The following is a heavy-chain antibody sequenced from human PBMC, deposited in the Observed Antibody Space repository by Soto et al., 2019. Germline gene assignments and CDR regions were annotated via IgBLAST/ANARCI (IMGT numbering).Heavy chain of an antibody. J-gene: IGHJ6*02. D-gene: IGHD1-26*01. CDR1: GFTFSSYS. CDR2: ISSSSSTI. CDR3: ARDRVGATYYYYYGMDV. V-gene: IGHV3-48*01. Sequence: PGGSLRLSCAASGFTFSSYSMNWVRQAPGKGLEWVSYISSSSSTIYYADSVKGRFTISRDNAKNSLYLQMNSLRAEDTAVYYCARDRVGATYYYYYGMDVWGQGTTVTVSS.